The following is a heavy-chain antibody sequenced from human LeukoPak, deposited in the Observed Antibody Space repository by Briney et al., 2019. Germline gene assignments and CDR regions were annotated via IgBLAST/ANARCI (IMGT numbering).Heavy chain of an antibody. CDR1: GGSISSSSYY. Sequence: SETLSLTCTVSGGSISSSSYYRGWIRQPPGKGLEWIGSIYYSGSTYYNPSLKSRVTISVDTSKNQFSLKLSSVTAADTAVYYCARQKGPFFDYWGQGTLVTVSS. V-gene: IGHV4-39*01. J-gene: IGHJ4*02. CDR2: IYYSGST. CDR3: ARQKGPFFDY.